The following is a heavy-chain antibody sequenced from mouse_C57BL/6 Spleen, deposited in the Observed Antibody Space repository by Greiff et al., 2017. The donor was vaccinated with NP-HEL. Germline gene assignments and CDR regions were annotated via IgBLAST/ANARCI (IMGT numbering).Heavy chain of an antibody. CDR3: ARRSSYGYFDV. Sequence: QVQLQQPGAELVKPGASVKLSCKASSYTFTSYWMQWVKQRPGQGLEWIGEIDPSDSYTNYNQKFKGKATLTVDTSSSTAYMQLSSLTSEDSAVYYCARRSSYGYFDVWGTGTTVTVSS. V-gene: IGHV1-50*01. J-gene: IGHJ1*03. CDR2: IDPSDSYT. D-gene: IGHD1-1*01. CDR1: SYTFTSYW.